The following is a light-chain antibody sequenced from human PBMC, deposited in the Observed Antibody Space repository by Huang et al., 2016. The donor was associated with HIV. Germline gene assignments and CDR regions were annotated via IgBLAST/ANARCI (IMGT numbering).Light chain of an antibody. V-gene: IGKV3-15*01. Sequence: IVMTQSPGTLSVSPGERATLSCRASQSVGSTLAWYQQKPGQSPRLLIYGASTRATGIPARFSGSGSGTEFTLTISSLQSEDCAVYYCQQYYKLYTFGQGTKLEIK. CDR3: QQYYKLYT. J-gene: IGKJ2*01. CDR1: QSVGST. CDR2: GAS.